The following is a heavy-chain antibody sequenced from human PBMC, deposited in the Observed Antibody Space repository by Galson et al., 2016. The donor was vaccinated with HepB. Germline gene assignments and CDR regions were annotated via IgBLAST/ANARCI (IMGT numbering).Heavy chain of an antibody. J-gene: IGHJ5*02. V-gene: IGHV3-49*03. CDR1: GFTFNNYG. CDR2: IRSKTFGGSP. CDR3: ARDLPQSSGRYVSGFGP. D-gene: IGHD3-22*01. Sequence: SLRLSCAASGFTFNNYGMTWFRQAPGKGLEWVGFIRSKTFGGSPGYAASVHGRFTISRDDSKSIVYLQFNSLKTEDTAVYYSARDLPQSSGRYVSGFGPWGQGTLVTVSS.